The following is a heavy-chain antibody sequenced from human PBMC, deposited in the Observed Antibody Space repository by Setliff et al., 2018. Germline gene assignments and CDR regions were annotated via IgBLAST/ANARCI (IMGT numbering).Heavy chain of an antibody. D-gene: IGHD6-25*01. Sequence: PGESLKISCAAAGFTFSSHWMHWVRQAPGKRLMWVSRINNDGSSTTYEDSVKGRFTISRDNAKNTLYLQMNSLRAEDTAVYYCVRDTTSGWMLTNWGQGTLVTVSS. V-gene: IGHV3-74*01. CDR3: VRDTTSGWMLTN. J-gene: IGHJ4*02. CDR2: INNDGSST. CDR1: GFTFSSHW.